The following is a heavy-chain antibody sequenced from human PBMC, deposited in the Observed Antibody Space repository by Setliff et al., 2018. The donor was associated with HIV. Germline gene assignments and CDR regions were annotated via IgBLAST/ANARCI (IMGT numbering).Heavy chain of an antibody. J-gene: IGHJ4*02. Sequence: ASVKVSCKASGYSFTSYGLHWVRQAPGQRLEWMGWIHADTGDTKYSQNFQGRVTITRDTSANTAYMELSSLRSEDTAVYYCVRGYCSSSSCYFWRGYYFDSWGQGTLVTVSS. CDR1: GYSFTSYG. CDR3: VRGYCSSSSCYFWRGYYFDS. D-gene: IGHD2-2*01. CDR2: IHADTGDT. V-gene: IGHV1-3*01.